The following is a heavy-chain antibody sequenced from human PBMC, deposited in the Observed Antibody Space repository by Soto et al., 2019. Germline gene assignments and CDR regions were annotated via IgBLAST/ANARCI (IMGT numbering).Heavy chain of an antibody. D-gene: IGHD2-15*01. Sequence: GGSLRLSCAASGFTFSSYAMSWVHQAPGKGLEWVSAISGSGGSTYYADSVKGRFTISRDNSKNTLYLQMNSLRAEDTAVYYCAKATTIGVVAATIDYWGQGTLVTVSS. V-gene: IGHV3-23*01. CDR2: ISGSGGST. CDR1: GFTFSSYA. CDR3: AKATTIGVVAATIDY. J-gene: IGHJ4*02.